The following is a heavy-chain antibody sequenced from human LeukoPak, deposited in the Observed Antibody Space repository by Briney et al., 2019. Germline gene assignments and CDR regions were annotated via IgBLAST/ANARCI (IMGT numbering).Heavy chain of an antibody. Sequence: PSETLSLTCAVYGGSFSGYYWSWIRQPPGKGLEWIGEINHSRSTNYNPSLKSRVTISVDTSKNQFSLKLSSVTAADTAVYYCARGPYYYDSSGYYFDYWGQGTLVTVSS. CDR2: INHSRST. CDR3: ARGPYYYDSSGYYFDY. J-gene: IGHJ4*02. D-gene: IGHD3-22*01. CDR1: GGSFSGYY. V-gene: IGHV4-34*01.